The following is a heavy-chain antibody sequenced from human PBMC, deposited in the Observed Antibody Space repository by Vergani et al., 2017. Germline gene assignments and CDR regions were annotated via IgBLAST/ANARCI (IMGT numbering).Heavy chain of an antibody. V-gene: IGHV3-30*03. CDR2: ISKDGTHD. J-gene: IGHJ4*02. D-gene: IGHD3-22*01. Sequence: QVSLVESGGGVVQPGRSLTLTCSASGFGFKNFAMHWVRQAPGRGLEWVATISKDGTHDYYEPSVRGRCAVSRDNFKNTMYLQMDRLTTDDTAVYFCARDGADNFVTSSDYSHWLYYWGQGILVTVSS. CDR1: GFGFKNFA. CDR3: ARDGADNFVTSSDYSHWLYY.